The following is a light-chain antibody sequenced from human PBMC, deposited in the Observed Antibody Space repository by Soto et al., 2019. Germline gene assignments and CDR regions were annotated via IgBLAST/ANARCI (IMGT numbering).Light chain of an antibody. CDR2: GNS. V-gene: IGLV1-40*01. CDR3: QSYDSSLSGSVV. Sequence: QAVVTQPPSVSGAPGQRVTISCTGSSSNIGAGYDVHWYQHLPGTAPKLLMYGNSIRPSGVPDRFSGSRSGTSASLAITGLQAEDEAHYYCQSYDSSLSGSVVFGGGTKLTVL. CDR1: SSNIGAGYD. J-gene: IGLJ2*01.